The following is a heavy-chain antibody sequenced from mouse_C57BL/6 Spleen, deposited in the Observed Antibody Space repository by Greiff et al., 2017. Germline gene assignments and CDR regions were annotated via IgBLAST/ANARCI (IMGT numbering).Heavy chain of an antibody. J-gene: IGHJ1*03. CDR3: ARGPHYGISYVWYFDV. Sequence: VQLQQSGGDLVKPGGSLKLSCAASGFTFSSYGMSWVRQTPDKRLEWVATISSGGSYTYYPDSAKGRFTISRDNAKNTLYLQMSSLKSEDTAMYYCARGPHYGISYVWYFDVWGTGTTVTVSS. CDR1: GFTFSSYG. D-gene: IGHD1-1*01. CDR2: ISSGGSYT. V-gene: IGHV5-6*01.